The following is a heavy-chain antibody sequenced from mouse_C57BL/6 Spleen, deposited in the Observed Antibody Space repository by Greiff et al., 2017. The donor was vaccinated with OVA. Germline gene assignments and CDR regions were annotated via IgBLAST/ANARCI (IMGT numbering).Heavy chain of an antibody. CDR1: GFNIKDYY. CDR3: TVGQLRLPFDY. CDR2: LDPEDGDT. J-gene: IGHJ2*01. V-gene: IGHV14-1*01. D-gene: IGHD3-2*02. Sequence: EVQLQQSGAELVRPGASVKLSCTASGFNIKDYYMHWVKQRPEQGLEWLGRLDPEDGDTEYAPKFQGKATMTADTSSNTAYLQLSSLTSEDTAVYYCTVGQLRLPFDYWGKGTTLTVSS.